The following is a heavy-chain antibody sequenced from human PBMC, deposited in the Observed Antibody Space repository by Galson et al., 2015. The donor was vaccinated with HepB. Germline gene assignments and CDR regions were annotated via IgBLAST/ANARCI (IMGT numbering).Heavy chain of an antibody. CDR2: ISGSGGST. Sequence: SLRLSCAASGFTFSSYAMSWVRQAPGKGLEWVSAISGSGGSTYYADSVKGRFTISRDNSKNTLYLQMNSLRAEDTAVYYCAKSAPAAGRKRPGPNPGATFDYWGQGTLVTVSS. CDR3: AKSAPAAGRKRPGPNPGATFDY. CDR1: GFTFSSYA. J-gene: IGHJ4*02. V-gene: IGHV3-23*01. D-gene: IGHD6-13*01.